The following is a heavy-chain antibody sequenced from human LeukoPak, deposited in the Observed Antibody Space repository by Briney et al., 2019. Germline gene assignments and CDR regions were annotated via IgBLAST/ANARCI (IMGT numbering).Heavy chain of an antibody. CDR1: GYTFTSYG. V-gene: IGHV1-8*02. CDR3: ARAPNSLEDDFWSGYRIYYYYYMDV. D-gene: IGHD3-3*01. J-gene: IGHJ6*03. CDR2: MNPNSGNT. Sequence: ASVKVSCKASGYTFTSYGINWVRQATGQGLEWMGWMNPNSGNTGYAQKFQGRVTMTRNTSISTAYMELSSLRSEDTAVYYCARAPNSLEDDFWSGYRIYYYYYMDVWGKGTTVTVSS.